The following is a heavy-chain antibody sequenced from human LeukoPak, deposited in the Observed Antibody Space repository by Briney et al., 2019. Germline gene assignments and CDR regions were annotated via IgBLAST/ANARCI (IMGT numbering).Heavy chain of an antibody. CDR3: ARGGGTAHFDY. J-gene: IGHJ4*02. CDR2: ISPNSGDT. D-gene: IGHD2-15*01. CDR1: GYTFTANN. V-gene: IGHV1-2*02. Sequence: ASVTVSCKASGYTFTANNFHWVRQAPGEGLEWMGWISPNSGDTDYAQRFQGRVTMTRDTSISTAYMELRSLRSDDTAVYYCARGGGTAHFDYWGQGSLVTVSS.